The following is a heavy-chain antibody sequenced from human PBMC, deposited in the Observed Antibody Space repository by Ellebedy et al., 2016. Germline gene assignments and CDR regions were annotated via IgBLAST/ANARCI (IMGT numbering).Heavy chain of an antibody. CDR2: IDFSGTGT. CDR1: GFTFSIAG. Sequence: GGSLRLXCTASGFTFSIAGMTWVRQAPGKGLEWVATIDFSGTGTYYADSVKGRFIISRDNTKNSLFLQMNSLGVEDTAVYYCARDGSEWSRDYWGQGTLVTVSS. CDR3: ARDGSEWSRDY. V-gene: IGHV3-21*06. D-gene: IGHD3-3*01. J-gene: IGHJ4*02.